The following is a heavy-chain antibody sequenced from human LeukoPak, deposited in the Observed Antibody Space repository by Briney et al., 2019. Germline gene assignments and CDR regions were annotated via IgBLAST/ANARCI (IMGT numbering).Heavy chain of an antibody. D-gene: IGHD6-19*01. J-gene: IGHJ4*02. CDR1: GYIFTSYA. CDR2: INAGNGNT. Sequence: ASVKVSRKASGYIFTSYAMHWVRQAPGQRLEWMGWINAGNGNTKYSQKFQGRVTITRDTSASTAYMELNSLRSEDTAVYYCARDRAVAGIPDYWGQGTLVTVSS. V-gene: IGHV1-3*01. CDR3: ARDRAVAGIPDY.